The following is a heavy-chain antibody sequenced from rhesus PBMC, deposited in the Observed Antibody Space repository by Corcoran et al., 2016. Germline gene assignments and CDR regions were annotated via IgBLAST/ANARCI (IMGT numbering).Heavy chain of an antibody. D-gene: IGHD3-9*01. CDR1: GFTFSSYG. CDR2: ISSGGSI. V-gene: IGHV3S44*01. J-gene: IGHJ3*01. Sequence: EVQLVESGGGLVQPGGSLRLSCAASGFTFSSYGMHWVRQAPGKRLEWVSFISSGGSIYYSDSVKCRFTISRDNAKNTLYLQMSILRVEDTAVYYCVKDSTRMITVTIYDAFDFWGQGLRVTVSS. CDR3: VKDSTRMITVTIYDAFDF.